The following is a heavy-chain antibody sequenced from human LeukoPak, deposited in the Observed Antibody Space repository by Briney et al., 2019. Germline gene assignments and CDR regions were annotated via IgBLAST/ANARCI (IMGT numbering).Heavy chain of an antibody. Sequence: SETLSLTCTVSGGSINNYYWSWIRQPAGKGLEWIGRIYTRGSTNYNPSLKSRVTMSVDTSKNQFSLKLSSVTAADTAVYYCARGYCSSTSCYTFDYWGQGTLVTVSS. D-gene: IGHD2-2*02. CDR3: ARGYCSSTSCYTFDY. CDR1: GGSINNYY. V-gene: IGHV4-4*07. J-gene: IGHJ4*02. CDR2: IYTRGST.